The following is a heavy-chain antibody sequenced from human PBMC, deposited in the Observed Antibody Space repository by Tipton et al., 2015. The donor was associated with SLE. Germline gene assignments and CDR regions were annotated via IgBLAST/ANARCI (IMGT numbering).Heavy chain of an antibody. CDR2: INSDGSKT. J-gene: IGHJ3*02. CDR3: ARVAGRGHYDI. CDR1: GFTFSDYW. Sequence: SLRLSCAASGFTFSDYWMHWVRQVPGKGLLWVSHINSDGSKTNYADSVKGRFTISRDNAKNTLYLQLNSLRVDDTAMYYCARVAGRGHYDIGGQGTMVTASS. V-gene: IGHV3-74*01. D-gene: IGHD2-8*02.